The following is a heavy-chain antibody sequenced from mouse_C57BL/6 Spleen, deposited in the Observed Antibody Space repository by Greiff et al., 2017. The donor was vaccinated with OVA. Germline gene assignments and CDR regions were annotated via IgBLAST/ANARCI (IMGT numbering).Heavy chain of an antibody. J-gene: IGHJ4*01. V-gene: IGHV2-3*01. Sequence: VKLMESGPGLVAPSQSLSITCTVSGFSLTSYGVSWVRQPPGKGLEWLGVIWGDGSTNYHSALISRLSISKDNSKSQVFLKLNSLQTDDTATYYCAKQGIYYYGSSPYYYAMDYWGQGTSVTVSS. CDR3: AKQGIYYYGSSPYYYAMDY. D-gene: IGHD1-1*01. CDR1: GFSLTSYG. CDR2: IWGDGST.